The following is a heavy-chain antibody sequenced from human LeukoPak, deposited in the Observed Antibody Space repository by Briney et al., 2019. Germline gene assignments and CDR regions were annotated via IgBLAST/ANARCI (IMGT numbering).Heavy chain of an antibody. Sequence: WGSLRLSCAASGFIFRDYFMDWVRQAPGKGLEWVGRIRKKREGNSTEYAASVKGRFVISRDDSKNSLYLQMNSLRTGDTAVYYCVRDNCGTDYWGQGTVVTVSS. CDR3: VRDNCGTDY. CDR2: IRKKREGNST. CDR1: GFIFRDYF. D-gene: IGHD1-20*01. V-gene: IGHV3-72*01. J-gene: IGHJ4*02.